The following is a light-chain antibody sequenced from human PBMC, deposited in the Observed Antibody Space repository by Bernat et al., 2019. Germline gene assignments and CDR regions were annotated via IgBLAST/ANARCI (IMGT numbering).Light chain of an antibody. Sequence: EIVMTQSPGTLSVSPGEGVTLSCRASQSVSSDLAWYQQRPGQAPRLLIYGASTRATGIPDRFSGSGSGTVFSLTISSLQSEDFAVYYCQQSKSWPWKFGQGTTVEIK. CDR2: GAS. CDR1: QSVSSD. J-gene: IGKJ1*01. V-gene: IGKV3-15*01. CDR3: QQSKSWPWK.